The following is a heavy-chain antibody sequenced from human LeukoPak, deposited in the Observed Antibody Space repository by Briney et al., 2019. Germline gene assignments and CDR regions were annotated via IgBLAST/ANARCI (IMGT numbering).Heavy chain of an antibody. CDR2: IYSGGRT. D-gene: IGHD3-22*01. Sequence: KPGGSLRLSCAASGFTVSSNDMSWVRQAPGKGLEWVSVIYSGGRTFYADSVKGRFTISRDNSKNTLYLQMNSLRAEDTAVYYCAIYDSSGYYNYWGQGTLVTVSS. CDR1: GFTVSSND. CDR3: AIYDSSGYYNY. V-gene: IGHV3-53*01. J-gene: IGHJ4*02.